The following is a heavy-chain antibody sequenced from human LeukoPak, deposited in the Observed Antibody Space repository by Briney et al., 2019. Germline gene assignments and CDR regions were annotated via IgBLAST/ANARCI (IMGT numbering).Heavy chain of an antibody. CDR1: GGSITSGGSS. Sequence: SETLSLTCAVSGGSITSGGSSWSWIRQPPGKGLEWIGYISFTGSTHYNPSLKSRVTMSSDTSKNQFSLKLTSVTAADTAVYYCARGTLYSGWSYYFDYWGQGSQVTVSS. D-gene: IGHD6-19*01. V-gene: IGHV4-30-4*07. J-gene: IGHJ4*02. CDR2: ISFTGST. CDR3: ARGTLYSGWSYYFDY.